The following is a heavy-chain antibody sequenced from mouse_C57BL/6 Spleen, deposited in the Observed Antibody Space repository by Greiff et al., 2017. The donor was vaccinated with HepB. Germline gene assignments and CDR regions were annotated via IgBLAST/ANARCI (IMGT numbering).Heavy chain of an antibody. V-gene: IGHV5-17*01. Sequence: EVKLVESGGGLVKPGGSLKLSCAASGFTFSDYGMHWVRQAPEKGLEWVAYISSGSSTIYYADTVKGRFTISRDNAKNTLFLQMTSLRSEDTAMYYCARGKGPYGSSGPYYAMDYWGQGTSVTVSS. CDR2: ISSGSSTI. J-gene: IGHJ4*01. D-gene: IGHD1-1*01. CDR1: GFTFSDYG. CDR3: ARGKGPYGSSGPYYAMDY.